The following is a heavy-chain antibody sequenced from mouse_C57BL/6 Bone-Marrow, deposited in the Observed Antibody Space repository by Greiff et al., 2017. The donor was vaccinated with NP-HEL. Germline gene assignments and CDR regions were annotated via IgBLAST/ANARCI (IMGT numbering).Heavy chain of an antibody. CDR3: ARCGYPAWFAY. Sequence: QVQLQQPGAELVKPGASVKLSCKASGYTFTSYWMHWVKQRPGQGLEWIGMIHPNSGSTNYNEKFKSKATLTVDKSSSTAYMQLSSLTSEYSAVYYCARCGYPAWFAYWGQGTRVTVSA. J-gene: IGHJ3*01. D-gene: IGHD2-2*01. CDR1: GYTFTSYW. V-gene: IGHV1-64*01. CDR2: IHPNSGST.